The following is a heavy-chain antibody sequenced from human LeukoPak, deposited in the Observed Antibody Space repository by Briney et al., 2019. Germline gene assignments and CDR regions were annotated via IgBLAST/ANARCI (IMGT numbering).Heavy chain of an antibody. CDR3: AGSFSGSYSLGDY. CDR2: IYHSGST. CDR1: GYSISSGYY. D-gene: IGHD3-10*01. Sequence: PSETLSLTCAVSGYSISSGYYWVWIRQPPGKGLEWIGSIYHSGSTYYNPSLKSRVTISVDTSKNQFSLKLSSVTAADTAVYYCAGSFSGSYSLGDYWGQGTLVTVSS. J-gene: IGHJ4*02. V-gene: IGHV4-38-2*01.